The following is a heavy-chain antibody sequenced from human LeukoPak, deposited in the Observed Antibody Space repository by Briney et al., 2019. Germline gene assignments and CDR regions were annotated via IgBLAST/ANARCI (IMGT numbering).Heavy chain of an antibody. CDR2: ISGSGGST. J-gene: IGHJ4*02. D-gene: IGHD6-13*01. CDR3: AKCRVTGYSSSWYYFDY. Sequence: PGGSLRLSCAAPGFTFSSYAMSWVRQAPGKGLEWVSAISGSGGSTYYADSVKGRFTISRDNSKNTLYLQMNSLRAEDTAVYYCAKCRVTGYSSSWYYFDYWGQGTLVTVSS. V-gene: IGHV3-23*01. CDR1: GFTFSSYA.